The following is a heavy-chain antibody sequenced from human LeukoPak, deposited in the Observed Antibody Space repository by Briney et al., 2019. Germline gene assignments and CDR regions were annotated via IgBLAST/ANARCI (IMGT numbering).Heavy chain of an antibody. CDR1: GFTFSSYE. V-gene: IGHV3-48*03. CDR2: ISSSGSTI. D-gene: IGHD1-26*01. Sequence: GGSLRLSCAASGFTFSSYEMNWVRQAPGKGLEWVSYISSSGSTIYYADSVKGRFTISRDNAKNSLYLQMNSLRAEDTAVYYCARAYSGSSKKGDFDYWGQGTLVTVSS. CDR3: ARAYSGSSKKGDFDY. J-gene: IGHJ4*02.